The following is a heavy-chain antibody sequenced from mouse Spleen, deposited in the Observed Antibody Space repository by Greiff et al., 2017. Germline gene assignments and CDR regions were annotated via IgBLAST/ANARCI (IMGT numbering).Heavy chain of an antibody. CDR2: IYPGDGDT. CDR1: GYAFSSYW. CDR3: AILRRRAMDY. J-gene: IGHJ4*01. V-gene: IGHV1-80*01. Sequence: VQVVESGAELVKPGASVKISCKASGYAFSSYWMNWVKQRPGKGLEWIGQIYPGDGDTNYNGKFKGKATLTADKSSSTAYMQLSSLTSEDSAVYFCAILRRRAMDYWGQGTSVTVSS. D-gene: IGHD2-12*01.